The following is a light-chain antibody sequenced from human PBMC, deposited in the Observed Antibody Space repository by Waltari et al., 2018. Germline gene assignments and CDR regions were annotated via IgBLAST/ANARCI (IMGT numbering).Light chain of an antibody. CDR3: MQSLQTLWT. CDR2: LGS. Sequence: DIVVTQSPLSLPVTPGEPASISCRSSQSLLHRNGNNYLDLYLQKPGQSPQLLIYLGSNRASGVTDRFSGSGSGTDFTLRISRVEAEDVGVYYCMQSLQTLWTFGPGTKVEIK. CDR1: QSLLHRNGNNY. J-gene: IGKJ1*01. V-gene: IGKV2-28*01.